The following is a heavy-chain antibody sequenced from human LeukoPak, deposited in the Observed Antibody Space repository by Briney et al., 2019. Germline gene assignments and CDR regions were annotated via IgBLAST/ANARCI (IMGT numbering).Heavy chain of an antibody. CDR2: ISSSGSTI. CDR1: GFTFSSYE. CDR3: ARNSGAYYDILTGYYSPYYFDY. D-gene: IGHD3-9*01. V-gene: IGHV3-48*03. Sequence: PGGSLTLSCAASGFTFSSYEMNWVRQAPGKGLERVSYISSSGSTIYYADSVNGRFTISRDNAKNSLYLQMNSLRAEDTAVYYCARNSGAYYDILTGYYSPYYFDYWGQGTLVTVSS. J-gene: IGHJ4*02.